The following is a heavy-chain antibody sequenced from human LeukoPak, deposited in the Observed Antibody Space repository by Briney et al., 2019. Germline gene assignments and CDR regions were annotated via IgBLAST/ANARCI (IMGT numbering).Heavy chain of an antibody. CDR1: GFTFSSYE. CDR3: AELGITMIGGV. D-gene: IGHD3-10*02. J-gene: IGHJ6*04. Sequence: GGSLRFSGAASGFTFSSYEMNWVRQGPGKGLEWVSYISSSGSTIYYADSVKGRFTISRDNAKNSLYLQMNSLRAEDTAVYYCAELGITMIGGVWGKGTTVTISS. CDR2: ISSSGSTI. V-gene: IGHV3-48*03.